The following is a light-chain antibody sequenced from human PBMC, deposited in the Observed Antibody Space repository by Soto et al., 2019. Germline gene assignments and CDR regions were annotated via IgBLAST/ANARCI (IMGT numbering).Light chain of an antibody. CDR1: QTISNN. Sequence: ETVMTQSPATLSVSPGERSTLSRRASQTISNNLAWYQQKPGQAPRLIIFRASTRAAGVPARFSGSGSGTEFNMSISSLQSEDFAVYYCQQYNNWPRATVGGGTKVEIK. J-gene: IGKJ4*01. CDR2: RAS. CDR3: QQYNNWPRAT. V-gene: IGKV3-15*01.